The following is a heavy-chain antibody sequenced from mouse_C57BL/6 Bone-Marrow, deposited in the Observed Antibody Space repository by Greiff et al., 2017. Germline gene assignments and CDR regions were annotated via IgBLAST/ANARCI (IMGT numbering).Heavy chain of an antibody. CDR1: GYSFTGYF. D-gene: IGHD1-1*01. J-gene: IGHJ1*03. Sequence: VQLKESGPELVKPGDSVKISCKASGYSFTGYFMNWVMQSHGKSLEWLGRINPYNGDTFYNQKFKGKATLTVDKSSSTAHMELRSLTSEDSAVYYCARGGIYYYGSSYRYFDVWGTGTTVTVSS. CDR2: INPYNGDT. CDR3: ARGGIYYYGSSYRYFDV. V-gene: IGHV1-20*01.